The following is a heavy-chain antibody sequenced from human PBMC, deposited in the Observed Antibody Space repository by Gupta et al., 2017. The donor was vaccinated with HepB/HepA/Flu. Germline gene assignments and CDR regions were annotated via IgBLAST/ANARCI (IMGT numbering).Heavy chain of an antibody. J-gene: IGHJ4*02. V-gene: IGHV6-1*01. CDR1: GDNVSRNNVA. CDR2: TYYRSKWYN. Sequence: QVQLQLSGPGLLKPSQTLSLTCAISGDNVSRNNVAWNWIRQSPSRGLEWLGRTYYRSKWYNDYAISVKSRITINPDTSKNQFSLQLTSVTPEDTAVYYCAASVGTDIDYWGQGTLVTVSS. D-gene: IGHD1-7*01. CDR3: AASVGTDIDY.